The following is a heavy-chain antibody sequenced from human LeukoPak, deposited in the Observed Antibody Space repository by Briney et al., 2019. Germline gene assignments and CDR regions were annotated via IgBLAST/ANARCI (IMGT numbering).Heavy chain of an antibody. J-gene: IGHJ4*02. CDR1: GYSFTNYW. CDR3: ARRRDLYSGSYYPFDY. D-gene: IGHD1-26*01. V-gene: IGHV5-51*01. CDR2: IYPGDSDA. Sequence: GESLKISCKGSGYSFTNYWIGWVRQMPGKGLKWMGIIYPGDSDARYSPSFQGQVTISADKSISTAYLQWGSPKASDTAMYYCARRRDLYSGSYYPFDYWGQGTLVTVSS.